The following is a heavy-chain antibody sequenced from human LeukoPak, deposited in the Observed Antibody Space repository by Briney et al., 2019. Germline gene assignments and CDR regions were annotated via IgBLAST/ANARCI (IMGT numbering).Heavy chain of an antibody. V-gene: IGHV4-39*07. J-gene: IGHJ4*02. D-gene: IGHD1-26*01. Sequence: SETLSLTCTVSGGSISSSNYYWSWIRQPPGKGLEWIGSIYYSGSTYYNPSLKGRVTISVDTSKNQFSLKLSSVTAADTAVFFRARVVGATTGFVYWGQGTLVTVSS. CDR2: IYYSGST. CDR1: GGSISSSNYY. CDR3: ARVVGATTGFVY.